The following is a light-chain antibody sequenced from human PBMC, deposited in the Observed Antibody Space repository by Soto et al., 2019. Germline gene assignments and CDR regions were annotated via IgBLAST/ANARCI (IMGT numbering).Light chain of an antibody. CDR1: LNIRTL. Sequence: QMTQSPSTLSASVGDSVTSTCRASLNIRTLWAWYQQKPGKAPKVLIYAASNLASEVPSRFSGSCSATEFTLTISSLQPDDFATYYCQYYNNRFGTGTKVEI. CDR3: QYYNNR. V-gene: IGKV1-5*01. J-gene: IGKJ3*01. CDR2: AAS.